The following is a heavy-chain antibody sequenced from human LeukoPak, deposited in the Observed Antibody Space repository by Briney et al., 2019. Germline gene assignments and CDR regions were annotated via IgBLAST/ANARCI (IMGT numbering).Heavy chain of an antibody. D-gene: IGHD3-22*01. CDR1: GYTFTSYY. V-gene: IGHV1-46*01. Sequence: ASVKVSCKASGYTFTSYYMHWVRQTPGQGFEWMGIINPSGGSTSYAQKFQRRVTMTRDTSTSTVYMELSSLRSEDTAVYYCARLARNYYDSSGYYSAWGQGTLVTVSS. CDR2: INPSGGST. J-gene: IGHJ5*02. CDR3: ARLARNYYDSSGYYSA.